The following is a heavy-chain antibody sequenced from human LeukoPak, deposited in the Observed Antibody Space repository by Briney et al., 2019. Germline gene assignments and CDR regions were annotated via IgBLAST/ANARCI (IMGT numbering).Heavy chain of an antibody. CDR1: GFTFSDYY. CDR2: ISSSGSTI. D-gene: IGHD3-9*01. CDR3: ATEMYYDILTGYEYYFDY. V-gene: IGHV3-11*01. J-gene: IGHJ4*02. Sequence: GGSLRLSCAASGFTFSDYYMSWIRQAPGKGLEWVSYISSSGSTIYYADSVKGRFTISRDNAKNSLYLQMNSLRAEDTAVYYCATEMYYDILTGYEYYFDYWGQGTLVTVSS.